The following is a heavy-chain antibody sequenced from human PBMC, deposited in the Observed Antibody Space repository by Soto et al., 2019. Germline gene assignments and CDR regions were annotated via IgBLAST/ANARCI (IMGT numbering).Heavy chain of an antibody. CDR2: IKSKVDGGTT. CDR1: GITFSHAW. J-gene: IGHJ5*02. D-gene: IGHD1-26*01. CDR3: SSRSVFANGTCYEVIT. Sequence: EVQLVESGGDLVKPGGSLRLSCAASGITFSHAWMNWVRQAPGKGLEWVGRIKSKVDGGTTDYAAPVKGRFTISRDDSKDTLYLQMNSLKAEDTAVYYCSSRSVFANGTCYEVITWGQGTLVTVSS. V-gene: IGHV3-15*07.